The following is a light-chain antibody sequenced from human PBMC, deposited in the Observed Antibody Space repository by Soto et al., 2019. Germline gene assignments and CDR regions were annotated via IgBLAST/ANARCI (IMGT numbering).Light chain of an antibody. Sequence: IQMTQSPSSLSASVGDRVTITCRASQSITNYLTWYQQKPGKAPKLLIYAASNLQSGVPSRFSASGSGTDFTLTISSLQPEDFATYYCQHSYSTPYTFGQGTKLEIK. CDR2: AAS. CDR1: QSITNY. CDR3: QHSYSTPYT. J-gene: IGKJ2*01. V-gene: IGKV1-39*01.